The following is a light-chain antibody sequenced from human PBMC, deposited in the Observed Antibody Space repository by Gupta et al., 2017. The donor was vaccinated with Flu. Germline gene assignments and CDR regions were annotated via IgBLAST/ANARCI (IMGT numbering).Light chain of an antibody. CDR2: GAS. V-gene: IGKV3-15*01. CDR3: QQYHDRPLWT. CDR1: QSVATN. Sequence: EVVMTQSTATLSVSPGERVTLSCRASQSVATNVAWYQHKSGQGPRLLIYGASTRAADIPARFSGGGSGTEFTLTIGSLQSEDFAIYYCQQYHDRPLWTFGQGTTVEIK. J-gene: IGKJ1*01.